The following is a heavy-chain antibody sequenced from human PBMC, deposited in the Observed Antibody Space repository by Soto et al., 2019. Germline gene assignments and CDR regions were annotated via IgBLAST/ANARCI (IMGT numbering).Heavy chain of an antibody. Sequence: ASVKVSCKAPGSTYSSTTISCVRQAPGQGLEWMGRIIPILGIANYAQKFQGRVTITADKSTSTAYMELSSLRSEDTAVYYCAREHCFVCSCYSVPDYLYHCAQRSPVTVS. CDR1: GSTYSSTT. D-gene: IGHD2-15*01. V-gene: IGHV1-69*04. CDR2: IIPILGIA. J-gene: IGHJ1*01. CDR3: AREHCFVCSCYSVPDYLYH.